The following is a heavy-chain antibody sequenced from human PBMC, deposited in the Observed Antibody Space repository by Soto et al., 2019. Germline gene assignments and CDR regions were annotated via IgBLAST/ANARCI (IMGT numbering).Heavy chain of an antibody. V-gene: IGHV1-46*01. CDR2: IDPTGGST. CDR3: AIASDNGGYKSRSLDY. J-gene: IGHJ4*02. CDR1: GYTFTSYY. D-gene: IGHD3-22*01. Sequence: QVQLVQSGAEVKKPGASVKVSCKASGYTFTSYYLHWVRHAPGQGLEWLGRIDPTGGSTTCPQKCQGRVTMARDTSTSTVYMELSSLGSEDTAVYYCAIASDNGGYKSRSLDYWGQGTLVTVSS.